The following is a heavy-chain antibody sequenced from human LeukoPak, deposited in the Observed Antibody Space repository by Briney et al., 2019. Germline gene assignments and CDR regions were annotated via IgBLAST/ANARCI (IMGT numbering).Heavy chain of an antibody. V-gene: IGHV4-39*07. CDR1: GGSISNSNYW. J-gene: IGHJ4*02. D-gene: IGHD3-22*01. CDR2: IHYSGST. Sequence: SETLSLTCTVSGGSISNSNYWWGWIRQPPGKGLEWIGSIHYSGSTYYNPSLKIRVTISVDTSKKQFSLKLSSVTAADTAVYYCARVPYYYDRSGYYLGYYFDYWGQGTLVAVSS. CDR3: ARVPYYYDRSGYYLGYYFDY.